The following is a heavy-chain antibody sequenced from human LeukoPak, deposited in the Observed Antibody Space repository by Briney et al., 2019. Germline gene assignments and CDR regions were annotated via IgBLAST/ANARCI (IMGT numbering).Heavy chain of an antibody. CDR1: GGSFSGYY. Sequence: PSEALSLTCAVYGGSFSGYYWSWIRQPPGKGLEWIGEIIHSGSTNYNPSLKSRVTISVDTSKNQFSLKLSSVTAADTAVYYCARRRYMRYYYYMDVWGKGTTVTVSS. CDR3: ARRRYMRYYYYMDV. J-gene: IGHJ6*03. D-gene: IGHD3-16*02. V-gene: IGHV4-34*12. CDR2: IIHSGST.